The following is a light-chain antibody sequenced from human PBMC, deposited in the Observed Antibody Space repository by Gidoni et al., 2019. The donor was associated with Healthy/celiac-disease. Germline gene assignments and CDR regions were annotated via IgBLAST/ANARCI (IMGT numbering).Light chain of an antibody. J-gene: IGKJ5*01. V-gene: IGKV3-15*01. Sequence: DIVMTQSPATLSVSPGERATLSCRASQRITTNLAWYQQKPGQPPRLLIYGASARATDIPARFSGSGSGTEFTLTISSLQSEDFAVYCCQQYNNWPITFGQGTRLEIK. CDR1: QRITTN. CDR3: QQYNNWPIT. CDR2: GAS.